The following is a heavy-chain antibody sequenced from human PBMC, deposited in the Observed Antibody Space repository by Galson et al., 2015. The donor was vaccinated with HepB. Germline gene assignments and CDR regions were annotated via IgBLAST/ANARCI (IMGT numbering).Heavy chain of an antibody. D-gene: IGHD3-10*01. CDR3: ARDEGYYGSGKHDY. Sequence: QSGAEVKKPGESLKVSCKASGYTFTGYYMHWVRQAPGQGLEWMGWINPNSGGTNYAQKFQGRVTMTRDTSISTAYMELSRLRSDDTAVYYCARDEGYYGSGKHDYWGQGTLVTVSS. CDR2: INPNSGGT. J-gene: IGHJ4*02. V-gene: IGHV1-2*02. CDR1: GYTFTGYY.